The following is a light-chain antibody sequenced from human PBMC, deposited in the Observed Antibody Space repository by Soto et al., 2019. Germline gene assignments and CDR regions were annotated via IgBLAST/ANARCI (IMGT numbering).Light chain of an antibody. Sequence: QSVLTQPRSVSGSPGQSVTISCTGTSSDVGGYNYVSWYQQHPGKAPKLIIYDVTKRPSGVPDRFSGSKSGNTASLTISGLQAEDEGDYYCCSYAGNYEVFGGGTKLTVL. CDR3: CSYAGNYEV. CDR1: SSDVGGYNY. CDR2: DVT. J-gene: IGLJ2*01. V-gene: IGLV2-11*01.